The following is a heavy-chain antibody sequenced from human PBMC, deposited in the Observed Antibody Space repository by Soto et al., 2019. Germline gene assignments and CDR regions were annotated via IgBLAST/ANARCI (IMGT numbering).Heavy chain of an antibody. CDR2: TYYRSKWYN. D-gene: IGHD2-2*01. CDR1: GDSVSSNSAA. V-gene: IGHV6-1*01. CDR3: ARVHIGFSFVVVPAGPVAPYYFDY. Sequence: PSQTLSLTCAISGDSVSSNSAAWNWIRQSPSRGLEWLGRTYYRSKWYNDYAVSVKSRITINPDTSKNQYSLQLNSVTPEDTAVYYFARVHIGFSFVVVPAGPVAPYYFDYWGQGTLVTVSS. J-gene: IGHJ4*02.